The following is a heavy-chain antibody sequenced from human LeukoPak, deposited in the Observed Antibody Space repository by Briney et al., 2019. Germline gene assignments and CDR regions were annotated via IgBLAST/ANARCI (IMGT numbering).Heavy chain of an antibody. CDR1: GYFFTDYY. Sequence: GASVKVSCKASGYFFTDYYMHWVRQAPGQGLEWMGWIDGNSGGTNYAQKFQGRVTMTRDTSISTAYMELTRLRSDDTAVYFCARTGPMAYFDYWGQGSLVTVSS. CDR2: IDGNSGGT. J-gene: IGHJ4*02. CDR3: ARTGPMAYFDY. V-gene: IGHV1-2*02. D-gene: IGHD5-24*01.